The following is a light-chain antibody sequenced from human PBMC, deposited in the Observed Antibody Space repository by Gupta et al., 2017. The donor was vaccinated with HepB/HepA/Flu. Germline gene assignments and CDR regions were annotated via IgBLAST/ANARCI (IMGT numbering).Light chain of an antibody. Sequence: QSALTQPASVSEYPGQSITISCTGTSSDIGSDNYVSWYQQHPGKAPKLIIFDVSNPPSGLSNRFSGSKSGNTASLTISGLQAEDEADYYCSSFTPSSTWVFGGGTKLTVL. V-gene: IGLV2-14*01. CDR3: SSFTPSSTWV. J-gene: IGLJ3*02. CDR2: DVS. CDR1: SSDIGSDNY.